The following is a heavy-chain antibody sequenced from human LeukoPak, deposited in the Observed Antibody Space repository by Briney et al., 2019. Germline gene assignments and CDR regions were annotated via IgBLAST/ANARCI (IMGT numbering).Heavy chain of an antibody. D-gene: IGHD3-22*01. CDR3: ATGYDSSGYSSFDP. J-gene: IGHJ5*02. CDR1: GYTLTELS. Sequence: ASVRVSCKVSGYTLTELSMHWVRQAPGKGLEWMGGFDPEDGETIYAQKFQGRVTMTEDTSTDTAYMELSSLRSEDTAVYYCATGYDSSGYSSFDPWGQGTLVTVSS. V-gene: IGHV1-24*01. CDR2: FDPEDGET.